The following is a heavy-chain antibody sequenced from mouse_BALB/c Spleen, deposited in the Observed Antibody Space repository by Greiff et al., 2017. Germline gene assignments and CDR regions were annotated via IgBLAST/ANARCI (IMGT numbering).Heavy chain of an antibody. Sequence: EVKLMESGAELVKPGASVKLSCTASGFNIKDTYMHWVKQRPEQGLEWIGRIDPANGNTKYDPKFQGKATITADTSSNTAYLQLSSLTSEDTAVYYCAPLAMDYWGQGTSVTVSS. CDR2: IDPANGNT. CDR1: GFNIKDTY. J-gene: IGHJ4*01. V-gene: IGHV14-3*02. CDR3: APLAMDY.